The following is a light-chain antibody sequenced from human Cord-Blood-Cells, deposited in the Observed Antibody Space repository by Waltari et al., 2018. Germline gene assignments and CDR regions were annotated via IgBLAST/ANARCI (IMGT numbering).Light chain of an antibody. CDR3: QVWDSSSDFWV. V-gene: IGLV3-21*03. CDR1: NIGSTS. J-gene: IGLJ3*02. CDR2: DS. Sequence: SYVLTQPPSASVAPGKTARITCGGNNIGSTSVRWYQQKPGQAPGLVVYDSDRPSGIPERFSGSNSGNTATLTISRVEAGDEADYYCQVWDSSSDFWVFGGGTKLTVL.